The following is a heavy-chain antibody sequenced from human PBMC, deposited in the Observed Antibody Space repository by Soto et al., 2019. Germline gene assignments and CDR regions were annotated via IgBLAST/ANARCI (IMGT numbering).Heavy chain of an antibody. Sequence: GASVKVSCKASGYTFTSYYMHWVRQAPGQGLEWMGIINPSGGSTSYAQKFQGRVTMTRDTSTSTVYMELSSLRSEDTAVYYCARDQYYYDSSGYYYGLDYWGQGTLVTVS. J-gene: IGHJ4*02. CDR2: INPSGGST. V-gene: IGHV1-46*01. D-gene: IGHD3-22*01. CDR3: ARDQYYYDSSGYYYGLDY. CDR1: GYTFTSYY.